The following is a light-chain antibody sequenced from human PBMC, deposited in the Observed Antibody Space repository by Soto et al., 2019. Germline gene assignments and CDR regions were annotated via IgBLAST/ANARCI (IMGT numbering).Light chain of an antibody. CDR2: DAS. V-gene: IGKV1-5*01. Sequence: DIQMTQSPSTLSASVGDRVTITCRASQSISSWLAWYQQKPGKAPKLLIYDASSLENGVPSRFSGSVSGTELHPTISLLQPDCFATYHRHHYNSCSSTLGQGTKVEIK. J-gene: IGKJ1*01. CDR1: QSISSW. CDR3: HHYNSCSST.